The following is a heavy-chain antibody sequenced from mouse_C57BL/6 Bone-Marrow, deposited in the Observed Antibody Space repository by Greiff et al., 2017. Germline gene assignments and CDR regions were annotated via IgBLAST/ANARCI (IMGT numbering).Heavy chain of an antibody. J-gene: IGHJ2*01. CDR1: GYTFTSYW. CDR3: ARFGNYMDY. D-gene: IGHD2-1*01. CDR2: IYPGSGST. Sequence: VQLQQPGAELVKPGASVKMSCKASGYTFTSYWIPWVKQRPGHGLEWIGDIYPGSGSTSYNEKFKSKDTLAVDTSSSTAYMQLSSLRSEDSAVYYCARFGNYMDYRGQGTALTVSS. V-gene: IGHV1-55*01.